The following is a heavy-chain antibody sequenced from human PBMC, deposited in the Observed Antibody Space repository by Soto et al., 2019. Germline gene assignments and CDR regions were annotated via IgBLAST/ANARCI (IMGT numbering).Heavy chain of an antibody. Sequence: EVQLVESGGGLVQPGGSLRLSCAASGFTFSSYSMNWVRQAPGKGLEWVSYISSSSSTIYYADSVKGRFTISRDNAKNSLYLQMNSLRDEDTAVYYCARGGYITIFGVVIMGNDAFDIWDQGTMVTVSS. CDR1: GFTFSSYS. CDR2: ISSSSSTI. D-gene: IGHD3-3*01. CDR3: ARGGYITIFGVVIMGNDAFDI. V-gene: IGHV3-48*02. J-gene: IGHJ3*02.